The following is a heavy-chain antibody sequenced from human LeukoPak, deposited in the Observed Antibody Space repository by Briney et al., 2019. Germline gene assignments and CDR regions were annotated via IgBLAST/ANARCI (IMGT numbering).Heavy chain of an antibody. Sequence: GGSLRLSCAASGFTFSSYAMSWVRQAPGKGLEWVSAISGSDGRTYYADSVKGRFTISRDNSKNTLYLQMNSLRAEDTAVYYCARGRGYSDYWGQGTLVTVSS. D-gene: IGHD5-18*01. V-gene: IGHV3-23*01. CDR1: GFTFSSYA. J-gene: IGHJ4*02. CDR3: ARGRGYSDY. CDR2: ISGSDGRT.